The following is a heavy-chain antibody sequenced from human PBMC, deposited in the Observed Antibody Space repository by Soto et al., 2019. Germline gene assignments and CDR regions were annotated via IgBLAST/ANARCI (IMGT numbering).Heavy chain of an antibody. D-gene: IGHD1-26*01. V-gene: IGHV1-18*01. CDR1: GYTFTSYG. CDR2: ISAYNGNT. CDR3: ARNSGSYYAY. Sequence: VASVKVSCKASGYTFTSYGISWVRQAPGQGLEWMGWISAYNGNTNYAQKLQGRGTMTTDTSTSTAYMELRSLRSDDTEVYYCARNSGSYYAYWGQGTLVTVSS. J-gene: IGHJ4*02.